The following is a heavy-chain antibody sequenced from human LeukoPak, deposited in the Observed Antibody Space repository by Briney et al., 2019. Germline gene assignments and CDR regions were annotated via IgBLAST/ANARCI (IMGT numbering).Heavy chain of an antibody. J-gene: IGHJ4*02. CDR2: IYHSGST. V-gene: IGHV4-4*02. Sequence: PSETLSLTCAVSGGSISSSNWWSWVRQPPGKGLEWIGEIYHSGSTNYNPSLKSRVTISVDKSKNQFSLKLSSVTAADTAVYYCARARHSSSSPFDYWGQGTLVTVSS. D-gene: IGHD6-13*01. CDR1: GGSISSSNW. CDR3: ARARHSSSSPFDY.